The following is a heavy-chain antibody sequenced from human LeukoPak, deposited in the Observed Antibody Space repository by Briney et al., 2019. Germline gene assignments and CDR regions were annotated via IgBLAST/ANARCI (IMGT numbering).Heavy chain of an antibody. V-gene: IGHV5-51*01. CDR3: ARPAYSGRSDGFDI. J-gene: IGHJ3*02. CDR2: IYPGDSDT. Sequence: GESLKISCKASGYSFTNYWIGWVRQMPGKGLEWMGIIYPGDSDTRYGPSFQGQVTISADKSISTAYLQWSSLTASDTAMYYCARPAYSGRSDGFDIWGQGTMVTVSS. D-gene: IGHD1-26*01. CDR1: GYSFTNYW.